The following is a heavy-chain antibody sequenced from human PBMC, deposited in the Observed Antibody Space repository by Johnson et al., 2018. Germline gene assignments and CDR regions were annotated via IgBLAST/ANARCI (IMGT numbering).Heavy chain of an antibody. CDR3: AKDPTTVTTCCYYYGMDV. D-gene: IGHD4-17*01. V-gene: IGHV3-13*01. CDR2: IGTAGDT. CDR1: GFTFSSYD. Sequence: QLVESGGSLVQPGGSLRLSCAASGFTFSSYDMHWVRQATGKGLEWVSAIGTAGDTYYPGSVKGRFTISRENAKNSLYLQMNSLRAGDTAVYYCAKDPTTVTTCCYYYGMDVWGQGTTVTVSS. J-gene: IGHJ6*02.